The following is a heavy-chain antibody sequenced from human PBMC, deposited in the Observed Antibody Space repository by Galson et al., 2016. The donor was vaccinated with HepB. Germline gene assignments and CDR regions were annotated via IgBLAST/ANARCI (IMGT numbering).Heavy chain of an antibody. Sequence: SLRLSCAASGFTFSDYWMTWVRQAPGNGLEWVANINQNGGRTNYVDSVKGRFTISRDNAKNSLYLQMNSLRPEDTAIYYCARDRSPAQANNWYDALDIWGQGTLVTVSS. CDR2: INQNGGRT. CDR1: GFTFSDYW. D-gene: IGHD2-15*01. CDR3: ARDRSPAQANNWYDALDI. V-gene: IGHV3-7*04. J-gene: IGHJ3*02.